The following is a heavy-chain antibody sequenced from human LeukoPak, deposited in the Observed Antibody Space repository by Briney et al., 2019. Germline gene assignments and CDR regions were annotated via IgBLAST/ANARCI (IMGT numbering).Heavy chain of an antibody. CDR2: IKQDGSAK. CDR3: AELGITMIGGV. D-gene: IGHD3-10*02. V-gene: IGHV3-7*01. Sequence: GGSLRLSCAASGFTFSSYWMSWVRQAPGKGLEWVADIKQDGSAKYYVDSVKGRFTISRDNAKNSLYLQMNSLRAEDTAVYYCAELGITMIGGVWGKGTTVTISS. CDR1: GFTFSSYW. J-gene: IGHJ6*04.